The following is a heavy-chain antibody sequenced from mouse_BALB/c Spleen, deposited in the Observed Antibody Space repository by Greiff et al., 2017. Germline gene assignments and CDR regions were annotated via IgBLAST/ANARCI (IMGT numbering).Heavy chain of an antibody. V-gene: IGHV2-6-7*01. CDR2: IWGDGST. CDR1: GFSLTGYG. CDR3: AREGDYDLYYAMDY. D-gene: IGHD2-4*01. Sequence: QLKESGPGLVAPSQSLSITCTVSGFSLTGYGVNWVRQPPGKGLEWLGMIWGDGSTDYNSALKSRLSISKDNSKSQVFLKMNSLQTDDTARYYCAREGDYDLYYAMDYWGQGTSVTVSS. J-gene: IGHJ4*01.